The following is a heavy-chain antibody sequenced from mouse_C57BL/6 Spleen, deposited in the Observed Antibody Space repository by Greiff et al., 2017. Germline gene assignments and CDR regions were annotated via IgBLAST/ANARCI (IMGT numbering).Heavy chain of an antibody. CDR3: TRDDFSLFDY. CDR2: IDPETGGT. CDR1: GYTFTDYE. J-gene: IGHJ2*01. Sequence: QVQLQQSGAELVRPGASVTLSCKASGYTFTDYEMHWVKQTPVHGLEWIGAIDPETGGTAYNQKFKGKAILTADKSSSTAYMELRSLTSEDSAVYYCTRDDFSLFDYWGQGTTLTVSS. V-gene: IGHV1-15*01. D-gene: IGHD2-4*01.